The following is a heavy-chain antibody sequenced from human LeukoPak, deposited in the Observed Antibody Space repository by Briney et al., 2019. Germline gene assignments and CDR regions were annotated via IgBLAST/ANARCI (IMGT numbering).Heavy chain of an antibody. CDR3: ARAYYYDSSGYGHFDY. J-gene: IGHJ4*02. CDR2: IYPGDSDT. CDR1: GYSFTSYW. V-gene: IGHV5-51*01. Sequence: GESLKISCKGSGYSFTSYWIGWVRQLPGKGLEWRGIIYPGDSDTRYSPSFQGQVKISADKSIRTAYLQWSSLKASATAMYYCARAYYYDSSGYGHFDYWGQGTLVTVSS. D-gene: IGHD3-22*01.